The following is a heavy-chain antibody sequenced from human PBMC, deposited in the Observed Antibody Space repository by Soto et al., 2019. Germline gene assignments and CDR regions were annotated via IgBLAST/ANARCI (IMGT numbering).Heavy chain of an antibody. CDR2: MYWDDDK. V-gene: IGHV2-5*02. Sequence: QITLKESGPTVVKPTQTLTLTCTFSGFSVSTRGVGVAWIRQPPGKALEWLALMYWDDDKRYSPFLQSRVTITKDTSKNQVVLTMTNMDPGDTATYYCAHKGGRGAGMDVWGQGTTVTVSS. CDR1: GFSVSTRGVG. CDR3: AHKGGRGAGMDV. J-gene: IGHJ6*02. D-gene: IGHD2-15*01.